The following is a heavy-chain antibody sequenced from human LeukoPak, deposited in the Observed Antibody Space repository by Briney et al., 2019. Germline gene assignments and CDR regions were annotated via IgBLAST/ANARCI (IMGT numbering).Heavy chain of an antibody. CDR2: IKSKTDGGTT. J-gene: IGHJ4*02. V-gene: IGHV3-15*01. CDR3: TTSLLTIFGVVSSDY. Sequence: GGSLRLSCAASGFTFSSYWMSWVRQAPGKGLEWVGRIKSKTDGGTTDYAAPVKGRFTISRDNSKNTLYLQMNSLKTEDTAVYYRTTSLLTIFGVVSSDYWGQGTLVTVSS. CDR1: GFTFSSYW. D-gene: IGHD3-3*01.